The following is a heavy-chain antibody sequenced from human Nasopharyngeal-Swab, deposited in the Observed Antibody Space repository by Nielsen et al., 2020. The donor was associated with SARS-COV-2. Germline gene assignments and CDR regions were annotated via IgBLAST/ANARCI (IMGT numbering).Heavy chain of an antibody. CDR2: ISGSGGST. CDR1: GFTFSSYA. CDR3: AKGGGYSYYYGMDV. Sequence: GGSLRLSCAASGFTFSSYAMSWVRQAPEKGLEWVSAISGSGGSTYYADSVKGRFTISRDNSKNTLYLQMNSLRAEDTAVYYCAKGGGYSYYYGMDVWGQGTTVTVSS. J-gene: IGHJ6*02. V-gene: IGHV3-23*01. D-gene: IGHD5-18*01.